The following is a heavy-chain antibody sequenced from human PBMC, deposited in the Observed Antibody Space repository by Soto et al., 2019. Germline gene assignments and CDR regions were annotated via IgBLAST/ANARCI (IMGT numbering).Heavy chain of an antibody. V-gene: IGHV4-31*03. Sequence: PSETLSLTCTVSGASISSGRSYWSWIRQHPGKGLDWIGYMFYSGRTYYHPSLKSRVNISADTSKNQFSLRLTSVTPADTAVYYCARDNGYGHFDSWGQGTLVTVSS. CDR1: GASISSGRSY. CDR3: ARDNGYGHFDS. CDR2: MFYSGRT. D-gene: IGHD5-12*01. J-gene: IGHJ4*02.